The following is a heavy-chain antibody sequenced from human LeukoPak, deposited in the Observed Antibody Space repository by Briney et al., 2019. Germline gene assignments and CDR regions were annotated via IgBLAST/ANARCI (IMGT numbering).Heavy chain of an antibody. D-gene: IGHD2-15*01. Sequence: GGSLRLSCAASGFTVSSNYMRWVRQAPGKGLEWVSVIYSGGSTYYADSVKGRFTISRDNSKNTLYLQMNSLRAEDTAVYYCARDGLYCSGGSCYYYWGQGTLVTVSS. CDR2: IYSGGST. V-gene: IGHV3-53*01. CDR1: GFTVSSNY. CDR3: ARDGLYCSGGSCYYY. J-gene: IGHJ4*02.